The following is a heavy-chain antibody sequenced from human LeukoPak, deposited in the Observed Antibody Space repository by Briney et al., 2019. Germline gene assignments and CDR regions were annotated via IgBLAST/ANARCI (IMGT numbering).Heavy chain of an antibody. V-gene: IGHV5-51*01. Sequence: GESLQISCKGSGYSFTSYWIGWVRQMPGKGLEWMGIIYPGDSDTRYSPSFQGQVTISADKSISTAYLQWSSLKASDTAMYYCARQGSSGWLASNWFDPWGQGTLVTVSS. J-gene: IGHJ5*02. D-gene: IGHD6-19*01. CDR1: GYSFTSYW. CDR3: ARQGSSGWLASNWFDP. CDR2: IYPGDSDT.